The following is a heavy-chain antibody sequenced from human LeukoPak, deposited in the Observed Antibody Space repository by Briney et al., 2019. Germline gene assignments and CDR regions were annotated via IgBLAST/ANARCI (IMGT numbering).Heavy chain of an antibody. CDR3: ARTRRGYSGYDLNWFDP. D-gene: IGHD5-12*01. Sequence: GASVKVSCKASGGTFSSCAISWVRQAPGQGLEWMGGIIPIFGTANYAQKFQGRVTITTDESTSTAYMELSSLRSEDTAVYYCARTRRGYSGYDLNWFDPWGQGTLVTVSS. V-gene: IGHV1-69*05. J-gene: IGHJ5*02. CDR1: GGTFSSCA. CDR2: IIPIFGTA.